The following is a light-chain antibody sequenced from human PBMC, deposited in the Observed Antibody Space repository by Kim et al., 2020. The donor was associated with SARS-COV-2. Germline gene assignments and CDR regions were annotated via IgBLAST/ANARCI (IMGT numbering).Light chain of an antibody. V-gene: IGLV3-9*01. CDR3: QVWDSSIGV. CDR2: RDT. J-gene: IGLJ2*01. CDR1: NIGNKN. Sequence: SVALGQMARITCGGNNIGNKNVHWYQQKPGQAPILVIYRDTNRPSGIPERFSGSNSGNTATLTISRAQAGDESDYYCQVWDSSIGVFGGGTQLTVL.